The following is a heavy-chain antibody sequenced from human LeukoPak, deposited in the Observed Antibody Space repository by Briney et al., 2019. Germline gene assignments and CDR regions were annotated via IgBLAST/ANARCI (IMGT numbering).Heavy chain of an antibody. D-gene: IGHD6-19*01. J-gene: IGHJ6*02. V-gene: IGHV3-23*01. Sequence: GGSLRLSCAASGFTFSSYWMSWVRQAPGKGLEWVSAISGSGGSTYYADSVKGRFTISRDNSKNTLYLQMNSLRAEDTAVYYCAKSQGSSGWYNYYYGMDVWGQGTTVTVSS. CDR3: AKSQGSSGWYNYYYGMDV. CDR2: ISGSGGST. CDR1: GFTFSSYW.